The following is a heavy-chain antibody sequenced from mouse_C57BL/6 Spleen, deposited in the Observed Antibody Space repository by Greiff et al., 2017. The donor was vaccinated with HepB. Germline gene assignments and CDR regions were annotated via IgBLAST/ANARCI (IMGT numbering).Heavy chain of an antibody. CDR3: ARTLYGSSPWFAY. CDR1: GYTFTDYN. V-gene: IGHV1-22*01. J-gene: IGHJ3*01. D-gene: IGHD1-1*01. Sequence: EVQLQQSGPELVKPGASVKMSCKASGYTFTDYNMHWVKQSHGKSLEWIGYINPNNGGTSYNQKFKGKATLTVNKSSSTAYMELRSLTSEDSAVYYCARTLYGSSPWFAYWGQRTLVTVSA. CDR2: INPNNGGT.